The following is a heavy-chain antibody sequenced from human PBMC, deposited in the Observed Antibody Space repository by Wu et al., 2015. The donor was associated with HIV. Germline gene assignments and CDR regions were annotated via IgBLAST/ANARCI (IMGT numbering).Heavy chain of an antibody. Sequence: QVQLVQSGAEVKKPGSSVKVSCKASGDGFTSYAVSWVRQAPGQGLEWMGGVIPVIGTPNYSQRFQGRVTITTDEYTATVYMEVSSLRSEDTAIYYCARGLRDILTGYYSAFHYWGQGTLVTVSS. J-gene: IGHJ4*02. V-gene: IGHV1-69*05. CDR1: GDGFTSYA. CDR2: VIPVIGTP. CDR3: ARGLRDILTGYYSAFHY. D-gene: IGHD3-9*01.